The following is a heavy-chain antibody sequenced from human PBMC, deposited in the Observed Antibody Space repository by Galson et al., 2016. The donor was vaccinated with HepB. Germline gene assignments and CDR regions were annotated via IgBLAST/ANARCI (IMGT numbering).Heavy chain of an antibody. Sequence: LSLTCTVSGASIRDYYWSWVRQTPEKGLEWIAYIYYTGRSDYSPSLKSRVTVSVDTSNNQFSLKLNSVTAADTAVYYCARNGYNNPAGFDPWGPGILVTVSS. CDR1: GASIRDYY. D-gene: IGHD3-10*01. CDR3: ARNGYNNPAGFDP. V-gene: IGHV4-59*01. CDR2: IYYTGRS. J-gene: IGHJ5*02.